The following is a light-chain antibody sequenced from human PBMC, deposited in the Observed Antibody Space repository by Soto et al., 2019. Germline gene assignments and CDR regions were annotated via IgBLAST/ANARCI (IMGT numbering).Light chain of an antibody. Sequence: QSVAALSVKKGERATLACRASQRVSSNLAWYHQKPGQAPRLLIYGSSTRATGIPARVSGSGSGTEFTLPIRSLQSDDFPVYSCLQRITWNTFG. CDR1: QRVSSN. CDR2: GSS. CDR3: LQRITWNT. J-gene: IGKJ5*01. V-gene: IGKV3-15*01.